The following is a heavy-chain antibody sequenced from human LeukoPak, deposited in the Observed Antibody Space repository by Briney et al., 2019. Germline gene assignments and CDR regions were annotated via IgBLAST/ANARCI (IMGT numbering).Heavy chain of an antibody. CDR2: ISSSGSTI. D-gene: IGHD3-10*02. V-gene: IGHV3-48*04. CDR3: AELGTTMIGGV. Sequence: PGGSLRLSCAASGFTFSSYSMNWVRQAPGKGLEWVSYISSSGSTIYYADSVKGRFTISRDNAKNSLYLQMNSLRAKDTAVYYCAELGTTMIGGVWGKGTTVTISS. CDR1: GFTFSSYS. J-gene: IGHJ6*04.